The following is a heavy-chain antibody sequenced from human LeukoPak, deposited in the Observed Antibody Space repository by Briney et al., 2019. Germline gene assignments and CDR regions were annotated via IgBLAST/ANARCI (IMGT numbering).Heavy chain of an antibody. V-gene: IGHV1-2*02. Sequence: ASVKVSCKASGYTFTGYYMHWVRQAPGQGLEWMGWINPNSGGTNYAQKFQGRVTMTRGTSISTAYMELSRLRSDDTAVYYCARVPPYDGDAFDIWGQGTMVTVSS. D-gene: IGHD2-21*01. CDR1: GYTFTGYY. J-gene: IGHJ3*02. CDR2: INPNSGGT. CDR3: ARVPPYDGDAFDI.